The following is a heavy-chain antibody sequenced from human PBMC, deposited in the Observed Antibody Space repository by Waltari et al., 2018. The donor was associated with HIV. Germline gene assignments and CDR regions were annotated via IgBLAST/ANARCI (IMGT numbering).Heavy chain of an antibody. CDR1: GDSINNGRNY. CDR3: ARETTMPTTNWYFDL. CDR2: FFTSGIT. Sequence: QVQLQESGPGLVTPSQTLSLTCTVSGDSINNGRNYWSWIRQPAGKGLEWIGRFFTSGITNYNYNPSRESRITLSLDTSKNQFSLKLTSVTAADTAMYYCARETTMPTTNWYFDLWGRGTLVTVSS. D-gene: IGHD4-17*01. V-gene: IGHV4-61*02. J-gene: IGHJ2*01.